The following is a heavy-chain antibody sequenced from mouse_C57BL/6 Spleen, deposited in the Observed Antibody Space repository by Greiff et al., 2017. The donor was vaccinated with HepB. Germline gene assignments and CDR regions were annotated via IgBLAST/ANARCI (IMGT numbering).Heavy chain of an antibody. J-gene: IGHJ4*01. CDR2: ISNGGGST. V-gene: IGHV5-12*01. Sequence: EVQLQQSGGGLVQPGGSLKLSCAASGFTFSDYYMYWVRQTPEKRLEWVAYISNGGGSTYYPDTVKGRFTISRDNAKNTLYLQMSRLKSEDTAMYYCASPLGRGYAMDYWGQGTSVTVSS. D-gene: IGHD4-1*01. CDR1: GFTFSDYY. CDR3: ASPLGRGYAMDY.